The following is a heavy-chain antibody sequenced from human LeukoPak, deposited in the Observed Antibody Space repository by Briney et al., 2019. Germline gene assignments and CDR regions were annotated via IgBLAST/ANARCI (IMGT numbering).Heavy chain of an antibody. Sequence: GGSLRLSCAASGFTFTSYSMNWVRQAPGRGLEWVSTISGGGGSTYYADSVKGRFTISRDNSKNTLYLQVNSLRAEDTAVYYCAKDGQWLENDAFDIWGQGTMVTVSS. CDR3: AKDGQWLENDAFDI. CDR2: ISGGGGST. J-gene: IGHJ3*02. V-gene: IGHV3-23*01. CDR1: GFTFTSYS. D-gene: IGHD6-19*01.